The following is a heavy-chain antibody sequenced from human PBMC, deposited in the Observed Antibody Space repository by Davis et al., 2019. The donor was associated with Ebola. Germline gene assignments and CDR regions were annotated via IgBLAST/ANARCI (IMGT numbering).Heavy chain of an antibody. Sequence: MPSETLSLTCAVYGGSFSTYYWTWIRQPPGKGLEWIGEITHGGSTTYNPSLKSRVTISLDTSNNQFSLKLNSVAAADTAVYYCAILGYCRTATSCYGRPVWGQGTLVTVSP. CDR2: ITHGGST. D-gene: IGHD2-2*01. V-gene: IGHV4-34*01. J-gene: IGHJ3*01. CDR3: AILGYCRTATSCYGRPV. CDR1: GGSFSTYY.